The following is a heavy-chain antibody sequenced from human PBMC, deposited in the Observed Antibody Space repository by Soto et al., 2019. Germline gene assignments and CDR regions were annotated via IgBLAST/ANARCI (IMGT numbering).Heavy chain of an antibody. CDR1: GFTVSSNY. J-gene: IGHJ4*02. CDR3: ARATLSITGFGEFYFDY. D-gene: IGHD3-10*01. Sequence: EVQLVESGGGLVQPGGSLRLSCAASGFTVSSNYMSWVRQAPGKGLEWVSVIYSGGSTYYADSVKGRFTISRHNSKNTLYLQMNSLRAEDTAVYYCARATLSITGFGEFYFDYWGQGTLVTVSS. V-gene: IGHV3-53*04. CDR2: IYSGGST.